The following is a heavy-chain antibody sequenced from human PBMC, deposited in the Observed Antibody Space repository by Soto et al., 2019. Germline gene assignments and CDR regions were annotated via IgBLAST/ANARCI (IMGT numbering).Heavy chain of an antibody. V-gene: IGHV4-34*01. D-gene: IGHD6-19*01. CDR2: INHSGST. CDR3: ARVQGPAMRGWLSYWYFDL. Sequence: PSETLSLTCAVYGGSFSGYYWSWIRQPPGKGLEWIGEINHSGSTNYNPSLKSRVTISVDTSKNQFSLKLSSVTAADTAVYYCARVQGPAMRGWLSYWYFDLWGRGTLVTVSS. CDR1: GGSFSGYY. J-gene: IGHJ2*01.